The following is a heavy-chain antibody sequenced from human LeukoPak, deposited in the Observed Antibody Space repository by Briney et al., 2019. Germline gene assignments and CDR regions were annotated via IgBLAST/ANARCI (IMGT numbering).Heavy chain of an antibody. CDR3: ARRIVGATFDY. CDR1: GYSFTSYW. Sequence: GESLQISCQGSGYSFTSYWIGWVRQMPGKGLEWMGIIYPGDSDTRYSPSFQGQVAISADKSISTAYLQWSSLKASDTAMYYCARRIVGATFDYWGQGTLVTVSS. J-gene: IGHJ4*02. CDR2: IYPGDSDT. D-gene: IGHD1-26*01. V-gene: IGHV5-51*01.